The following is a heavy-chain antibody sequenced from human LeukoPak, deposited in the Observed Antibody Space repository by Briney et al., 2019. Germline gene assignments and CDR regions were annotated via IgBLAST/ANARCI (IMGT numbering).Heavy chain of an antibody. V-gene: IGHV3-48*01. D-gene: IGHD4-23*01. Sequence: PGGSLRLSCAASGFIFSSYGMNWVRQAPGKGLEWVSYISSSSSSTIYYADSVKGRFTISRDNSKNTLYLQMNSLGTEDTAMYYCARGQHRWDYGGDLMSFWGQGTLVTVSS. CDR1: GFIFSSYG. CDR3: ARGQHRWDYGGDLMSF. J-gene: IGHJ3*01. CDR2: ISSSSSSTI.